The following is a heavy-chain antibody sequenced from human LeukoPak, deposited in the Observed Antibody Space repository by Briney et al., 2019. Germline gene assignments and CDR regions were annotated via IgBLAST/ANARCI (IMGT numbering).Heavy chain of an antibody. J-gene: IGHJ4*02. CDR2: IYYRGST. CDR1: GGSISSIIYY. Sequence: PSETLSLTCTVSGGSISSIIYYWGWLRQPPGRGLDWMGSIYYRGSTYYNPSLKSRFTISVDTSKNQFSLKLSSVTAADTAVYYCARHVRGPDHYFDYWGQGTLVTVSS. V-gene: IGHV4-39*01. CDR3: ARHVRGPDHYFDY. D-gene: IGHD1-14*01.